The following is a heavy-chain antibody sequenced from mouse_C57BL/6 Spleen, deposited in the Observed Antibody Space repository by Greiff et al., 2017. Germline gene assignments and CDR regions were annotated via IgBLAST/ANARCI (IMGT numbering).Heavy chain of an antibody. D-gene: IGHD2-2*01. Sequence: VQLQQSGPELVKPGASVKISCKASGYAFSSSWMNWVKQRPGKGLEWIGRIYPGDGDTNYNGKFKGKATLTADKSSSTAYMQLSSLTSEDSAVYFCARQGGYDYYYAKDYWGQGTSVTVSS. CDR1: GYAFSSSW. V-gene: IGHV1-82*01. CDR3: ARQGGYDYYYAKDY. J-gene: IGHJ4*01. CDR2: IYPGDGDT.